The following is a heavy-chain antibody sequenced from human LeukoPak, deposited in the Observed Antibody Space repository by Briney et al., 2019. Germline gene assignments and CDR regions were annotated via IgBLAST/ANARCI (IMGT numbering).Heavy chain of an antibody. J-gene: IGHJ4*02. V-gene: IGHV4-34*01. CDR2: INHSGST. D-gene: IGHD3-16*01. CDR1: GGSFSGYY. Sequence: SETLSLTCAVYGGSFSGYYWSWIRQPPGKGLEWIGEINHSGSTNYNPSLKSRVTISVDTSKNQFSLKLSSVTAADTAVYYCARAYVYWGRGTLVTVSS. CDR3: ARAYVY.